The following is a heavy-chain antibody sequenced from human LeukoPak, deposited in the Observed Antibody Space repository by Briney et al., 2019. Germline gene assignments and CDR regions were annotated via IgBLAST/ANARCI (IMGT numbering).Heavy chain of an antibody. J-gene: IGHJ4*02. CDR1: GGSISSYY. CDR2: ISDIGSI. V-gene: IGHV4-59*08. Sequence: SETLSLTCTVSGGSISSYYWSWIRQPPGKGLEWIAYISDIGSINYNPSLKSRVTISLGPSKNQFSLKLSSVTAADTAVYYCAGHHPRNTVDFWGQGTLVTVSS. CDR3: AGHHPRNTVDF. D-gene: IGHD2/OR15-2a*01.